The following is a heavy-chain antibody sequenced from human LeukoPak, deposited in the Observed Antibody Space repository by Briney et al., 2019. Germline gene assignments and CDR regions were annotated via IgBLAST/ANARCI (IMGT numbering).Heavy chain of an antibody. V-gene: IGHV4-39*07. Sequence: SETLSLTCTVSGGSISSSSYYWGWIRQPPGKGLEWIGSIYYSGSTYYNPSLKSRVTISVDTSKNQFSLKLSSVTAADTAVYYCARVEYSSSSDYYYMDVWGKGTTVTVSS. CDR1: GGSISSSSYY. CDR3: ARVEYSSSSDYYYMDV. J-gene: IGHJ6*03. D-gene: IGHD6-6*01. CDR2: IYYSGST.